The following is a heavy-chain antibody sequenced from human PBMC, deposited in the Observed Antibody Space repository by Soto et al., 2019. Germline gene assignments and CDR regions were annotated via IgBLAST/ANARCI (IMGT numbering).Heavy chain of an antibody. V-gene: IGHV3-30*18. CDR2: ISYDVNNK. J-gene: IGHJ5*02. CDR3: AKDFRRRTTGTNWCDP. Sequence: QVQLVESGGGVVQPGRSLRLSCAASGFSFSAYGMHWVRQAPGMGLEWVAVISYDVNNKYYADSVKGRFTISRDNSKNTLYLQMNSLRAEDTAVYYCAKDFRRRTTGTNWCDPWGQGTLVTVSS. D-gene: IGHD1-1*01. CDR1: GFSFSAYG.